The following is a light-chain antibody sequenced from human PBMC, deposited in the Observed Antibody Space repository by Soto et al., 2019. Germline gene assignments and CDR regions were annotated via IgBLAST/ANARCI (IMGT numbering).Light chain of an antibody. CDR3: SLYISGSTYV. J-gene: IGLJ1*01. CDR2: EVN. V-gene: IGLV2-18*01. CDR1: SSDVGSYNR. Sequence: QSVLTQPPSVSGSPVQSVTISCTGTSSDVGSYNRLSWYQQPPGTAPKLIMYEVNTRPSGVPDRFSGSKSGSTASLTISGLQAEDEADYYCSLYISGSTYVFGTGPKVTVL.